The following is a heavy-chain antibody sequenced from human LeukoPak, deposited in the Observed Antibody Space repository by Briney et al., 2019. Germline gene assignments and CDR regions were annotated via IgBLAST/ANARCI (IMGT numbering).Heavy chain of an antibody. D-gene: IGHD3-22*01. Sequence: GGSLRLSCAASGFTLSSYSMNWVRQAPGKWLEWVSSISSSSSYRYYADSVKGRFTISRDNAKNSLYLQMNSLRAEDTAVYYCARDRRYYYDSSGYGIDDAFDIWGQGTMVTVSS. CDR3: ARDRRYYYDSSGYGIDDAFDI. J-gene: IGHJ3*02. CDR1: GFTLSSYS. V-gene: IGHV3-21*01. CDR2: ISSSSSYR.